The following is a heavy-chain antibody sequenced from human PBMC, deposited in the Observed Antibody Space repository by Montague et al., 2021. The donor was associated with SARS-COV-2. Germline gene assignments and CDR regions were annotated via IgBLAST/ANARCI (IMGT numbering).Heavy chain of an antibody. J-gene: IGHJ4*02. CDR2: IFHTGRA. CDR1: GSSIRSGGYY. Sequence: TLSLTCTVSGSSIRSGGYYWTWIRQHPGKGLEWIGYIFHTGRAYYNPSLETRVNISVDTSNNLFSLRLSSVTAADTAMYFCARVRLFYYLDYGGQGTLVTVSS. D-gene: IGHD2/OR15-2a*01. V-gene: IGHV4-31*03. CDR3: ARVRLFYYLDY.